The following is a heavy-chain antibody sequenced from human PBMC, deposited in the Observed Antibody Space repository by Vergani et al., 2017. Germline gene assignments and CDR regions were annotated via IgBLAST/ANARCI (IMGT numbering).Heavy chain of an antibody. J-gene: IGHJ6*03. Sequence: EVQLVESGGGLVQPGRSLRLSCAASGFTFDDYAMHWVRPAPGKGLEWVSGISWNSGSIGYADSVKGRFTIARDNAKNSLYLQMNSLRAEDTASYYCAKGRSPDYYYYYYMDVWGKGTTVTVSS. CDR2: ISWNSGSI. CDR3: AKGRSPDYYYYYYMDV. CDR1: GFTFDDYA. V-gene: IGHV3-9*01.